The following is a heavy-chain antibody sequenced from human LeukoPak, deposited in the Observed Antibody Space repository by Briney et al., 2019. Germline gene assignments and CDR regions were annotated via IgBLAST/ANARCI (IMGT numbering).Heavy chain of an antibody. CDR2: IYYSEST. D-gene: IGHD1-26*01. J-gene: IGHJ4*02. CDR3: ARYIVGATFFDY. V-gene: IGHV4-59*01. Sequence: KPSETLSLTCTVSGGSISSYYWSWIRQPPGKGLEWIGYIYYSESTNYNPSLKSRVTISVDTSKNQFSLKLSSVTAADTAVYYCARYIVGATFFDYWGQGTLVTVSS. CDR1: GGSISSYY.